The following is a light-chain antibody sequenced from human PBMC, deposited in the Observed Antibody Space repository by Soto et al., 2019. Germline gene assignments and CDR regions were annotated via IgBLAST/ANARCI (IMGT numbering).Light chain of an antibody. J-gene: IGLJ1*01. Sequence: QSVLTQPPSVSLAPGQRVTVSCTGSSSNIGAGYDVHWYQQLPGTAPKLLIYGNNNRPSGVPDRFSGSKSATSGSLAITGLQAEDEADYYCQSFDSSLSGYVFGTGTKVTVL. CDR3: QSFDSSLSGYV. CDR2: GNN. V-gene: IGLV1-40*01. CDR1: SSNIGAGYD.